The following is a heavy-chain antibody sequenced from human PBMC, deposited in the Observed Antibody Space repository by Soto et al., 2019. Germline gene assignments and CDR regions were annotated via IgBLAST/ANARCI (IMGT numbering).Heavy chain of an antibody. CDR2: ILHDGNNK. CDR1: GFTFSNYI. J-gene: IGHJ4*02. D-gene: IGHD3-10*01. CDR3: ARDDEGGSYCDLGY. V-gene: IGHV3-30-3*01. Sequence: SPRLSFAASGFTFSNYIMHWVRQAPGKGLEWVAIILHDGNNKYYADSVKGRFTISRDNSKNTLYLQMNSLRTEDTAIYYCARDDEGGSYCDLGYWGQGTLVTVSS.